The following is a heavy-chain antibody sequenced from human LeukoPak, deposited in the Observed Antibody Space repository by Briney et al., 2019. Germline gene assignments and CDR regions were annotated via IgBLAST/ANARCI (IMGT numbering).Heavy chain of an antibody. Sequence: GGSLRLSCAASGFTFSSYAMHWVRQAPGKGLEWVAVISYNGSNKYYADSVKGRFTISRDNSKNTLYLQMNSLRAEDTAVYYCARGTIYYDFWSGYYTWFDPWGQGTLVTVSS. D-gene: IGHD3-3*01. J-gene: IGHJ5*02. V-gene: IGHV3-30-3*01. CDR2: ISYNGSNK. CDR1: GFTFSSYA. CDR3: ARGTIYYDFWSGYYTWFDP.